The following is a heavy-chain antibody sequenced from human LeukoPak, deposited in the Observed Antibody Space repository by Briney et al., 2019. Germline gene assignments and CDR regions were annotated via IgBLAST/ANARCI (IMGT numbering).Heavy chain of an antibody. CDR3: ARDQYYYGSGSYAFDI. J-gene: IGHJ3*02. D-gene: IGHD3-10*01. V-gene: IGHV4-59*01. CDR1: GGSISSYY. Sequence: PSETLSLTCTVSGGSISSYYWSWIRQPPGKGLEWIGYIYYSGSTNYNPSLKSRVTISVDTSKNQFSLKLSSVIAADTAVYYCARDQYYYGSGSYAFDIWGQGTMVTVSS. CDR2: IYYSGST.